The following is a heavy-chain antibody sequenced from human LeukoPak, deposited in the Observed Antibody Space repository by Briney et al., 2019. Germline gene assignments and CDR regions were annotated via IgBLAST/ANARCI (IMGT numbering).Heavy chain of an antibody. V-gene: IGHV4-39*01. CDR2: IYYSGST. Sequence: SETLSLTCTVSGGSISGSSYYWGWIRQPPGKGLEWIGSIYYSGSTYYNPSLKSRVTISVDTSKNHFSLKLSSVTAADTAVYYCARHFLGGSSGWLEFDYWGQGALVTVSS. CDR3: ARHFLGGSSGWLEFDY. J-gene: IGHJ4*02. D-gene: IGHD6-13*01. CDR1: GGSISGSSYY.